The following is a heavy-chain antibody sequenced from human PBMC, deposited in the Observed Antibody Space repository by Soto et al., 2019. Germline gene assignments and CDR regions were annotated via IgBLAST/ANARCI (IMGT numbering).Heavy chain of an antibody. CDR3: ARGGGGRWYSGDY. Sequence: QVQLVQSGAEVKKPGSSVKVSCKASGGTFSSYAISWVRQATGQGLEWMGWMNPNSGDTGYAQKFQGRGNMTRDTSITAGYMGLSGLRSEDTAVYYWARGGGGRWYSGDYWGQGTLVTVSS. D-gene: IGHD6-13*01. CDR1: GGTFSSYA. V-gene: IGHV1-8*02. CDR2: MNPNSGDT. J-gene: IGHJ4*02.